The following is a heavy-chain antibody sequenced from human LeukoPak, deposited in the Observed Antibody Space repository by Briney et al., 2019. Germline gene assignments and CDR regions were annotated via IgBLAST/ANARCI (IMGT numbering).Heavy chain of an antibody. Sequence: NPSETLSPTCTVSGGSISSSSYYWGWIRQPPGKGLEWIGSIYYSGSTYYNPSLKSRVTISVDTSKNQFSLKLSSVTAADTAVYYCARHFQDDSSGYYYPYFDYWGQGTLVTVSS. V-gene: IGHV4-39*01. J-gene: IGHJ4*02. D-gene: IGHD3-22*01. CDR3: ARHFQDDSSGYYYPYFDY. CDR1: GGSISSSSYY. CDR2: IYYSGST.